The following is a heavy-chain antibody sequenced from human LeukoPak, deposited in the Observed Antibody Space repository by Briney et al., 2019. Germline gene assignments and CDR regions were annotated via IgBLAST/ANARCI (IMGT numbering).Heavy chain of an antibody. CDR1: GFTFDDYG. CDR2: INSDGSST. CDR3: TRVSLMYDAFDI. V-gene: IGHV3-74*01. D-gene: IGHD2/OR15-2a*01. Sequence: GGFLRLSCAASGFTFDDYGMSWVRQAPGKGLEWVSRINSDGSSTSYADSVKGRFTISRDNAKNTLYLQMNSLRAEDTAVYYCTRVSLMYDAFDIWGQGTMVTVSS. J-gene: IGHJ3*02.